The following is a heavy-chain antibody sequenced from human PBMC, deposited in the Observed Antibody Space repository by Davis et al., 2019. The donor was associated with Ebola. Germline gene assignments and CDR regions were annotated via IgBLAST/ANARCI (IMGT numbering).Heavy chain of an antibody. CDR1: GFTFSSYA. Sequence: PGGSLRLSCAASGFTFSSYAMHWVRQAPGKGLEWVAVISYDGSNKYYADSVKGRFTISRDNSKNTLYLQMNSLRAEDTAVYYCASGRFLDVWGKGTTVTVSS. J-gene: IGHJ6*04. CDR3: ASGRFLDV. V-gene: IGHV3-30-3*01. CDR2: ISYDGSNK. D-gene: IGHD3-3*01.